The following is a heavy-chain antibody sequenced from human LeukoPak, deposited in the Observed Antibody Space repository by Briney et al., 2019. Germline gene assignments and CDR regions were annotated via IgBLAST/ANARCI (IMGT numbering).Heavy chain of an antibody. Sequence: ASVTVSCKASGYTFTSYGINWVRQAPGQGLEWMGWMNPNSGNTGYAQKFQGRVTMTRNTSISTAYMELSSLRSEDTAVYYCARAVVRYFDWLSRGYYYMDVWGKGTTVTVSS. CDR2: MNPNSGNT. V-gene: IGHV1-8*01. CDR1: GYTFTSYG. CDR3: ARAVVRYFDWLSRGYYYMDV. J-gene: IGHJ6*03. D-gene: IGHD3-9*01.